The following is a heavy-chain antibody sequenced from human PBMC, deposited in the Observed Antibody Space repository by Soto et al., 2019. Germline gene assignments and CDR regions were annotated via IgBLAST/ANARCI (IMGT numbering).Heavy chain of an antibody. Sequence: PSVTLSLTCTVSGGSISSGGYYWSWIRPHPGKGLEWIGYIYYSGSTYYNPSPKSRVTISVDTSKNQFSLKLSSVTAADTAVYYCARCRYGYYYDSSGYYFDYWGQGTLVTVSS. CDR1: GGSISSGGYY. D-gene: IGHD3-22*01. J-gene: IGHJ4*02. CDR2: IYYSGST. V-gene: IGHV4-31*03. CDR3: ARCRYGYYYDSSGYYFDY.